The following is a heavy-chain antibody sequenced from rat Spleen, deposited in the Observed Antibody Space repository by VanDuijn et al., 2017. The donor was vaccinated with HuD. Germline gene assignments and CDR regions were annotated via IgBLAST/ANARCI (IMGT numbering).Heavy chain of an antibody. CDR1: GFSLSRNG. CDR2: ISSGGNT. CDR3: TRDNNPFDY. D-gene: IGHD1-10*01. J-gene: IGHJ2*01. V-gene: IGHV2-4*01. Sequence: QVQLKESGPGLVQPSQTLSLTCTVSGFSLSRNGVSWVRQPPGKGLEWIAAISSGGNTYYFSTLKSRLSISRDTSKSQVFLKMNSLQTEDTATYYCTRDNNPFDYWGQGVMVTVSS.